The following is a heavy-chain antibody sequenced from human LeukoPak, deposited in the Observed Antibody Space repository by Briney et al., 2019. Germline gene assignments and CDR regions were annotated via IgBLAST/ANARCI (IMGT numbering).Heavy chain of an antibody. J-gene: IGHJ5*02. CDR1: GYTFPNYD. CDR2: INPTGGST. Sequence: ASVKVSCKASGYTFPNYDVNWVRQAPGQGLEWMGLINPTGGSTGYAQKFQGRVTMTRDMSTSTDYMELSSLRSEDTAIYYCARDNSVGDNAWWFDPWGQGTLVTVSS. D-gene: IGHD1-26*01. V-gene: IGHV1-46*01. CDR3: ARDNSVGDNAWWFDP.